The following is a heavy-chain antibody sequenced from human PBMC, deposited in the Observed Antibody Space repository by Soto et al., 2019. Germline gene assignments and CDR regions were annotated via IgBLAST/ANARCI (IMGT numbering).Heavy chain of an antibody. D-gene: IGHD3-22*01. V-gene: IGHV3-11*01. CDR3: ARDQDYYDSSGYPLDY. CDR1: GFTFSDYY. CDR2: ISSSGSTI. Sequence: GGSLRLSCAATGFTFSDYYMSWIRQAPGKGLEWVSYISSSGSTIYYADSVKGRFTISRDNAKNSLYLQMNSLRAEDTAVYYCARDQDYYDSSGYPLDYWGQGTLVTVSS. J-gene: IGHJ4*02.